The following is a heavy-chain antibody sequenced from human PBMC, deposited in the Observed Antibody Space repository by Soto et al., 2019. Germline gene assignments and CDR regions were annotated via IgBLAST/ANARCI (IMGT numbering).Heavy chain of an antibody. CDR2: IIGGGDTT. V-gene: IGHV3-23*01. J-gene: IGHJ4*02. CDR1: GFTFNNYA. Sequence: EVQLLESGGGLVQPGGSLRLSCAASGFTFNNYAMTWVRQAPGKGLEWVSAIIGGGDTTSYADSVKGRFTVSRDGSKNTLYLQMSSMRAEDTALYYCATGRGGSGSLTPRVDFWGQGTLVTFS. CDR3: ATGRGGSGSLTPRVDF. D-gene: IGHD3-10*01.